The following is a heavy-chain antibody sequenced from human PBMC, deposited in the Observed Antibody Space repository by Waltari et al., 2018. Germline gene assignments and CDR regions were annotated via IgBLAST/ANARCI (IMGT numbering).Heavy chain of an antibody. Sequence: EVQLVASGGGLVKPGGYLRLSCAASGFPFSYHWMTWVRQAPGKGLEWVANIKEDGGEKYYVDSVKGRFTISRDNAKNSLYLQMNSLRAEDTAVYYCARLYMAAFDYWDEGTLVTVSS. J-gene: IGHJ4*02. CDR1: GFPFSYHW. D-gene: IGHD1-20*01. CDR2: IKEDGGEK. CDR3: ARLYMAAFDY. V-gene: IGHV3-7*01.